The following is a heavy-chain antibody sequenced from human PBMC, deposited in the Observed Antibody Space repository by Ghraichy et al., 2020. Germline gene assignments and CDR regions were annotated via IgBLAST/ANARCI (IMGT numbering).Heavy chain of an antibody. CDR3: LRGLEDCSGSSCHINWFDP. CDR2: INPNSGDT. D-gene: IGHD2-15*01. CDR1: GYTFTGYY. J-gene: IGHJ5*02. Sequence: ASVKVSCKASGYTFTGYYMHWVRQAPGQGLEWMGWINPNSGDTNYVQKFQGRVTMARDTSISTAYMELSSLRSDDTAVYYCLRGLEDCSGSSCHINWFDPWGQGTLVTVSS. V-gene: IGHV1-2*02.